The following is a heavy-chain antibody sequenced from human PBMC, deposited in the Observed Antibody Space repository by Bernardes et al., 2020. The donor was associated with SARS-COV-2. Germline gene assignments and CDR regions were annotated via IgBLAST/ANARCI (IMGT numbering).Heavy chain of an antibody. CDR2: ISSSRSYT. CDR3: ARVPYYYDSNGAPFDY. V-gene: IGHV3-11*06. J-gene: IGHJ4*02. CDR1: GFTFSDYY. D-gene: IGHD3-22*01. Sequence: GGSLRLSCVASGFTFSDYYMSWIRQAPGKGLEYISYISSSRSYTNYADSVKGRFTISTDNAKNSLYLQMNSLRAEDTAVYYCARVPYYYDSNGAPFDYWGQGTLVTVSS.